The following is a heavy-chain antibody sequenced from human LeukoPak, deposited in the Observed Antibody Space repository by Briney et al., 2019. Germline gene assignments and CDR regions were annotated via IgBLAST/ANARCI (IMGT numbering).Heavy chain of an antibody. CDR3: ARGQEALSSWYHYYYYYYMDV. J-gene: IGHJ6*03. V-gene: IGHV3-21*01. Sequence: GGSLRLSCAASAFSFSNYNMSWVRQAPGKGLEWVSSITSSGSYIYYADSVKGRFTISRDNAKNSLYLQMNSLRAEDTAVYYCARGQEALSSWYHYYYYYYMDVWGKGTTVTVSS. D-gene: IGHD6-13*01. CDR2: ITSSGSYI. CDR1: AFSFSNYN.